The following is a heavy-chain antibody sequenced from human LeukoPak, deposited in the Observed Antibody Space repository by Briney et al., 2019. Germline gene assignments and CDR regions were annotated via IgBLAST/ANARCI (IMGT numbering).Heavy chain of an antibody. CDR1: SGSISSYY. D-gene: IGHD1-7*01. V-gene: IGHV4-59*01. CDR2: IYYSGST. CDR3: ARVPGGGTAAN. Sequence: SETLSLTCNVSSGSISSYYWSWIRQPPGEGLEWIGYIYYSGSTNYNPSLKSRVTMSVDTSKSQFSLKLSSVTAADTAVYYCARVPGGGTAANWGQGTMVTVSS. J-gene: IGHJ3*01.